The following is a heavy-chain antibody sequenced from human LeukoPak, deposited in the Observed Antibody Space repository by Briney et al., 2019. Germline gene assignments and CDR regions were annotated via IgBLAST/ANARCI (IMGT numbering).Heavy chain of an antibody. CDR3: ATSGSYNPVLDY. J-gene: IGHJ4*02. V-gene: IGHV4-59*01. CDR1: GGFNTHYY. Sequence: SETLSLTCSVSGGFNTHYYWSWIRQPPGKGLEWIGYFYHSASTNYNPSLKSRVTISVDTSKNQFSLKLSSVTAADTAVYYCATSGSYNPVLDYWGQGTLVTVSS. CDR2: FYHSAST. D-gene: IGHD1-26*01.